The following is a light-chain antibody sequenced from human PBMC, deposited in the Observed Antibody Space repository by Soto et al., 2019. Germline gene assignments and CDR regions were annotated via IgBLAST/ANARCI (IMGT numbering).Light chain of an antibody. CDR2: EGS. CDR1: SSDVGSYNL. V-gene: IGLV2-23*01. J-gene: IGLJ2*01. CDR3: CSYAGSSTLV. Sequence: QSALTQPASVSGSPGQSITISCTGTSSDVGSYNLVSWYQQHPGKAPKLMLYEGSKRPSGVSNRFSGSKSGNTASLTISGHQAEDEADYYCCSYAGSSTLVFGGGTKLTVL.